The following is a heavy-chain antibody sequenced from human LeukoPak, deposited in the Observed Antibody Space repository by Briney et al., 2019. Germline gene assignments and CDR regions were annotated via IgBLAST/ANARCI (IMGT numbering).Heavy chain of an antibody. D-gene: IGHD6-13*01. CDR2: FDPEDGET. V-gene: IGHV1-24*01. CDR3: ASSRAAAGDYYYGMDV. Sequence: ASVKVSGKVSGYTLTELSMHWVRQAPGKGLEWMGGFDPEDGETIYAQKFQGRVTMTEDTSTDTAYMELSSLRSEDTAVYYCASSRAAAGDYYYGMDVWGQGTTVTVSS. J-gene: IGHJ6*02. CDR1: GYTLTELS.